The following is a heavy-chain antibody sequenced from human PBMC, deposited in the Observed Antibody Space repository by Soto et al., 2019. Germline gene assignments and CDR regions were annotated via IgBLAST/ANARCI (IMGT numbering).Heavy chain of an antibody. CDR1: GFSLSTSGVG. J-gene: IGHJ3*02. CDR2: IYLNDDK. D-gene: IGHD3-3*01. CDR3: AHSRVRDDAFDI. V-gene: IGHV2-5*01. Sequence: QITLKESGPTLVKPTQTLTLTCTFSGFSLSTSGVGVGWIRQPPGKALEWLALIYLNDDKRYSPSLKSRLTITKDTSKNQVVLTMTNMDPVDTTTYYCAHSRVRDDAFDIWGQGTMVTVSS.